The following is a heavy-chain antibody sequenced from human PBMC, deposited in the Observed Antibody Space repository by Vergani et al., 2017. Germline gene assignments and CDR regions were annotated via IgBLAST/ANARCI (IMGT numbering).Heavy chain of an antibody. Sequence: QVQLQESGPGLVKPSETLSLTCTVSGGSISSYYWSWIRQPPGKGLEWIGYIYYSGSTNYNPSLKSRVTISVDTSKNQFSLKLSSVTAADTAVYYCARDPGCYDFWSGPHNWFDPWGQGTLVTVSS. D-gene: IGHD3-3*01. J-gene: IGHJ5*02. V-gene: IGHV4-59*01. CDR1: GGSISSYY. CDR2: IYYSGST. CDR3: ARDPGCYDFWSGPHNWFDP.